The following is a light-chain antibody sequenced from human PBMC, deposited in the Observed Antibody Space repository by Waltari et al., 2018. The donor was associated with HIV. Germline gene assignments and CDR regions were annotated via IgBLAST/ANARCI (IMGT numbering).Light chain of an antibody. CDR2: GAS. CDR1: QSVYNY. CDR3: QQTYSFPQT. V-gene: IGKV1-39*01. J-gene: IGKJ5*01. Sequence: DIQMTQSPSSLSAPIGDRVTITCRASQSVYNYLNWYQQTPGRAPKLLIFGASKLQGGVPSRFRGSGSETDFTLTVSSLQPEDSATYYCQQTYSFPQTFGQGTRLEIK.